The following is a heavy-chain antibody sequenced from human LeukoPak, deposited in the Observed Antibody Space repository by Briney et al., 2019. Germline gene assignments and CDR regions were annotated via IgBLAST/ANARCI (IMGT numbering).Heavy chain of an antibody. J-gene: IGHJ4*02. CDR3: ARSWVAGYGTVLDY. D-gene: IGHD6-19*01. Sequence: HGESLNISCEGSGYSFTSYWVGWVRQMPGKGLEWMGIIYPGDSDTRYSPSFQGQVTISADKSISTAYLQWSSLKASDTAMYYCARSWVAGYGTVLDYWGQGTLVTVSS. CDR2: IYPGDSDT. CDR1: GYSFTSYW. V-gene: IGHV5-51*01.